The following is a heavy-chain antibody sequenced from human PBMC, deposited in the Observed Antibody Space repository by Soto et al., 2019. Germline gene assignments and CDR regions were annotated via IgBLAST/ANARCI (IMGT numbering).Heavy chain of an antibody. J-gene: IGHJ4*02. V-gene: IGHV1-2*02. CDR2: INPTTGGT. CDR1: GYTFSDYY. D-gene: IGHD3-16*02. Sequence: QVQLVQSGAEVKKPGASVTVSCKASGYTFSDYYIHWVRQAPGQGLEWMGWINPTTGGTNYAQKFQGRLPMTRDTSITPAYMALSRLRSDATAVYYCARDHSKLYVWGSYRLNDYWGQGTLVTVSS. CDR3: ARDHSKLYVWGSYRLNDY.